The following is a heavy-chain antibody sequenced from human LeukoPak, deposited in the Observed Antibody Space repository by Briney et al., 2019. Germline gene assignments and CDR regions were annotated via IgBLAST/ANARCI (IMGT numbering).Heavy chain of an antibody. CDR2: MNPNSGNT. Sequence: ASVTVSCKASGYTFTSYDINWVRQATGQGLEWMGWMNPNSGNTGYAQKFQGGVTMTRNTSISTAYMELSSLRSEDTAVYYCARDLGGRAGGYFDYWGQGTLVTVSS. J-gene: IGHJ4*02. V-gene: IGHV1-8*01. CDR1: GYTFTSYD. CDR3: ARDLGGRAGGYFDY. D-gene: IGHD2-15*01.